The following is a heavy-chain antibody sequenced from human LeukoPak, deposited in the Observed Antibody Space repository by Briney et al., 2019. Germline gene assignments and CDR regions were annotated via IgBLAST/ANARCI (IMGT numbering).Heavy chain of an antibody. CDR2: ISYDGSNK. CDR3: ARPNYYDSSGFYYYFYGMDV. D-gene: IGHD3-22*01. CDR1: GFTFSTSW. Sequence: PGGSLRLSCAASGFTFSTSWMHWVRQAPGKGLEWVAVISYDGSNKYYADSVKGRFTCSRDNSKNTLYLQMNSLRADDTAVYYCARPNYYDSSGFYYYFYGMDVWGQGTTVTVSS. J-gene: IGHJ6*02. V-gene: IGHV3-30-3*01.